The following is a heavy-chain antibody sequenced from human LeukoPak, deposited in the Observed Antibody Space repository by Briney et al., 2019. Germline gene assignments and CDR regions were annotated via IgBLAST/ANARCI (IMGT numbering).Heavy chain of an antibody. CDR2: IIPIFGTA. Sequence: SVKVSCKASGGTFSSYAISWVRQAPGQGLEWMGGIIPIFGTANYAQKFQGRVTITADESTSTAYMELSSLRSEDTAVYYCARYLWFGVAHPYYCDYWGQGTLVTVSS. D-gene: IGHD3-10*01. J-gene: IGHJ4*02. CDR3: ARYLWFGVAHPYYCDY. V-gene: IGHV1-69*13. CDR1: GGTFSSYA.